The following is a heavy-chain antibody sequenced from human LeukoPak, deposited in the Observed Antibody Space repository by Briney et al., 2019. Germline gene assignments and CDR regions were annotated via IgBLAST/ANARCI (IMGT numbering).Heavy chain of an antibody. D-gene: IGHD2-15*01. CDR3: AKTLTPVVAAAYFDY. J-gene: IGHJ4*02. CDR2: ISGIGTNR. Sequence: GGSLRLSCAASGLTFSSYSIPWLRQPPGKGKDGVSFISGIGTNREHADSVKGRFTISRDNSKNPLYLQMNSLRAEDLAVYYCAKTLTPVVAAAYFDYWGQGTLVTVSS. V-gene: IGHV3-23*01. CDR1: GLTFSSYS.